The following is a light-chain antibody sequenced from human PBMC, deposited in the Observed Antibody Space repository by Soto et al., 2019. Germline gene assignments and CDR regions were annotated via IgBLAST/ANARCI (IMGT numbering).Light chain of an antibody. CDR2: GTS. J-gene: IGKJ4*01. CDR1: QSVRSSH. V-gene: IGKV3-20*01. Sequence: EIVLTQSPGTLSLSPGERATLSCRASQSVRSSHLAWYQQMPGQAPRLLIYGTSNRATGIPDRFSGSGSGTDFTLTITLLGPEDFAVYYCQQYSSAALTIGGGAKVDIK. CDR3: QQYSSAALT.